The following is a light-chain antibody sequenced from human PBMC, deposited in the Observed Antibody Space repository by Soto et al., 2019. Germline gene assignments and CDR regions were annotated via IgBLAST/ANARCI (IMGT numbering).Light chain of an antibody. CDR3: QQYNNWPPKWT. CDR1: QSVMIN. CDR2: GAS. Sequence: EIVMTQSPATLSVSPGERSTVSCSSSQSVMINLAWYQQKPGQAPRLLIYGASTRATGIPARFSGSGSGTEFTLTISSLQSEDFAVYYCQQYNNWPPKWTFGQGTKVDI. J-gene: IGKJ1*01. V-gene: IGKV3-15*01.